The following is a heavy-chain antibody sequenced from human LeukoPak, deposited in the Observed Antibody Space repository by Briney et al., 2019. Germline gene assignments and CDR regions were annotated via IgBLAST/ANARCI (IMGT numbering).Heavy chain of an antibody. Sequence: PSQTLSLTCTVSGGSISSYYWSWIRQPAGKGLEWIGRIYTSGSTNYNPSLKSRVTMSVDTSKNQFSLKLSSVTAADTAVYYCARDRRVGAAWEAGVDYWGQGTLVTVSS. CDR3: ARDRRVGAAWEAGVDY. CDR2: IYTSGST. D-gene: IGHD2-15*01. V-gene: IGHV4-4*07. J-gene: IGHJ4*02. CDR1: GGSISSYY.